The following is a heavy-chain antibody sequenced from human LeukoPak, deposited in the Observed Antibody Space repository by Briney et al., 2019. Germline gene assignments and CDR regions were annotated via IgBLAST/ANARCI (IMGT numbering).Heavy chain of an antibody. J-gene: IGHJ4*02. D-gene: IGHD4-11*01. V-gene: IGHV4-59*01. CDR2: IYYSGST. CDR3: AGSRGAVSVDY. Sequence: SETLSLTCTVSGGSISSYYWSWIRQPPGKGLEWIGYIYYSGSTKYHPSLKRRVTISVDTSKNQFSLRLTSVTAADTAVYYCAGSRGAVSVDYWGQGTLVTVSS. CDR1: GGSISSYY.